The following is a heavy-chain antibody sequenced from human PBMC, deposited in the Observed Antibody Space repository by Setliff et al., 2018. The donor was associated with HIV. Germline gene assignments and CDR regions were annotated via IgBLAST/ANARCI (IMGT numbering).Heavy chain of an antibody. D-gene: IGHD5-12*01. CDR3: AKDPRAAVATICDY. V-gene: IGHV3-48*01. CDR1: GFTFSSYT. CDR2: ISGSSSTI. J-gene: IGHJ4*02. Sequence: GGSLRLSCAASGFTFSSYTMNWVRQAPGKGLEWVSYISGSSSTIYYADSVKGRFTISRDNSKNKLYLQMNSLRAEDTAVYYCAKDPRAAVATICDYWGQGTLVTVSS.